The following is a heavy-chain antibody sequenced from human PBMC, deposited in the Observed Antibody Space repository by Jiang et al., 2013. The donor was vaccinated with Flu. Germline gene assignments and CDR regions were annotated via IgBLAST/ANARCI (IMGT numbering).Heavy chain of an antibody. J-gene: IGHJ4*02. CDR3: ARGHWYDYVWGSYRYTTGAGFFDY. V-gene: IGHV3-33*05. CDR2: ISYDGSNK. D-gene: IGHD3-16*02. Sequence: VISYDGSNKYYADSVKGRFTISRDNSKNTLYLQMNSLRAEDTAVYYCARGHWYDYVWGSYRYTTGAGFFDYWGQGTLVTVSS.